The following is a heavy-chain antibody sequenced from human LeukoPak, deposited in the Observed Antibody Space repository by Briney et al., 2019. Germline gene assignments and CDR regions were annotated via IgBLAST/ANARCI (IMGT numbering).Heavy chain of an antibody. D-gene: IGHD3-10*01. V-gene: IGHV3-23*01. J-gene: IGHJ4*02. CDR2: ISADSATT. CDR1: GFNFSYSW. CDR3: ARKSASGNYPLDY. Sequence: GSLRLSCAASGFNFSYSWMSWVRQAPGKGLEWVSVISADSATTFYADSVKGRFTISRDNAKNTVFLQMSSLRAEDTALYYCARKSASGNYPLDYWGQGTLVTVSS.